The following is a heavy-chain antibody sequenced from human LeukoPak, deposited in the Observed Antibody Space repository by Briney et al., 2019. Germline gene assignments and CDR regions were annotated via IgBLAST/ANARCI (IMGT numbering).Heavy chain of an antibody. J-gene: IGHJ4*02. CDR3: AREVKEQFLGRGPFDH. CDR2: IIPMYDTS. CDR1: VCTITKYS. V-gene: IGHV1-69*06. Sequence: ASVTVSFTAPVCTITKYSFSWVRQAPGQGLDWMGRIIPMYDTSNYAQRFEGRVTFTADTSTSTAYMELRRLRSDDTAVYYCAREVKEQFLGRGPFDHWGQGTLLIVSS. D-gene: IGHD3-3*01.